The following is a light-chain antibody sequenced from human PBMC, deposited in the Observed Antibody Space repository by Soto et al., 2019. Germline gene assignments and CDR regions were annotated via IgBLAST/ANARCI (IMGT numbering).Light chain of an antibody. CDR1: QSVSDSY. CDR2: AAS. J-gene: IGKJ4*01. Sequence: EIVLTQSPGTLSLSPGERATLSCRASQSVSDSYLPWYQHKPGQAPRLLMYAASNRAPGIPDRFSGSGSRTDFSLTISRLEPEDFAVYYCQPYGNVRRTFGGGTNVEIK. V-gene: IGKV3-20*01. CDR3: QPYGNVRRT.